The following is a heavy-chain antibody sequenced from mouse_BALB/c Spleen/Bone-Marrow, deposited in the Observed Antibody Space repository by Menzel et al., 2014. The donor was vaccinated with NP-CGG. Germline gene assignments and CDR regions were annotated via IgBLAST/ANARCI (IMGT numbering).Heavy chain of an antibody. D-gene: IGHD4-1*01. J-gene: IGHJ4*01. CDR3: ARKENWAYAMDY. CDR1: GYTFTSYY. V-gene: IGHV1S56*01. CDR2: IYPGDGST. Sequence: QVQLQQPGPELVKPGASVKMSCKASGYTFTSYYIHWVRQRPGQGLEWIGWIYPGDGSTKYNEKFKGKTTLTADKSSSTAHMLLSSLTSEDSAIYFCARKENWAYAMDYWGQGTSVTVSS.